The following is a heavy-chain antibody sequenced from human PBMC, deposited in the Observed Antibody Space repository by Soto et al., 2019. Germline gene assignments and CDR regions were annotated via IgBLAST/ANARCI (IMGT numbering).Heavy chain of an antibody. V-gene: IGHV1-69*13. CDR2: IIPIFGTA. Sequence: VKVSCKASGGTFSSYAISWVRQAPGQGLEWMGGIIPIFGTANYAQKFQGRVTITADESTSTAYMELSSLRSEDTAVYYCARVRTYYYGSGSYPYYFDYWGQGTLVTVSS. CDR1: GGTFSSYA. CDR3: ARVRTYYYGSGSYPYYFDY. D-gene: IGHD3-10*01. J-gene: IGHJ4*02.